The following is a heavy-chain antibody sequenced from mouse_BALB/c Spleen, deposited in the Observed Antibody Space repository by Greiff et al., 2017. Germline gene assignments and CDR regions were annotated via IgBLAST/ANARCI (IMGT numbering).Heavy chain of an antibody. CDR3: ARKGIYDGYSYAMDY. V-gene: IGHV3-8*02. J-gene: IGHJ4*01. D-gene: IGHD2-3*01. CDR2: ISYSGST. Sequence: EVHLVESGPSLVKPSQTLSLTCSVTGDSITSGYWNWIRKFPGNKLEYMGYISYSGSTYYNPSLKSRISITRDTSKNQYYLQLNSVTTEDTATYYCARKGIYDGYSYAMDYWGQGTSVTVSS. CDR1: GDSITSGY.